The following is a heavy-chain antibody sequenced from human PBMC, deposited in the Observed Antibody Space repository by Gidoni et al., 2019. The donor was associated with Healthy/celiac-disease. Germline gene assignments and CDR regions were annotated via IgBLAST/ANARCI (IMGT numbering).Heavy chain of an antibody. J-gene: IGHJ4*02. Sequence: EVQLVESGGGLVQPGGSLRLSCAASGFTFSSYELNWVRQAPGKGLEWGSYISSSGSTIYYADSVKGRFTISRDNAKNSLYLQMNSLRAEDTAVYYCASPALFYDSSGYSFDYWGQGTLVTVSS. CDR1: GFTFSSYE. D-gene: IGHD3-22*01. V-gene: IGHV3-48*03. CDR3: ASPALFYDSSGYSFDY. CDR2: ISSSGSTI.